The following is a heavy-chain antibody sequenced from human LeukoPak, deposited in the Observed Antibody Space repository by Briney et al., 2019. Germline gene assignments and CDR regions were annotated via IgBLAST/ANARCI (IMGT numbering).Heavy chain of an antibody. V-gene: IGHV1-2*02. CDR2: VNPKNGVV. D-gene: IGHD3-3*01. Sequence: GASVKVSCKASGYTFSDYYMHWVRQAPGHGLEWMGWVNPKNGVVNAAKKFYGRVAMSMDTSTHTDYMELSRLTSDDTAVYFCARDLRDGYWSGYYTDFWGQGTLVTVSS. J-gene: IGHJ4*02. CDR1: GYTFSDYY. CDR3: ARDLRDGYWSGYYTDF.